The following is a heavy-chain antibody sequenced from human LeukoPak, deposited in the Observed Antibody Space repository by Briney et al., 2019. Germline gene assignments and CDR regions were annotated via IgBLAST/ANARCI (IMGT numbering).Heavy chain of an antibody. CDR1: GFTFSSYS. V-gene: IGHV3-21*01. J-gene: IGHJ6*02. CDR3: ARVEGPAAFFYYYGMDV. CDR2: ISSSSSYI. Sequence: PGGSLRLSCAASGFTFSSYSMNWVRQAPGKGLEWVSSISSSSSYIYYADSVKGRFTISRDNAKNSLYLQMNSLRAEDTAVYYCARVEGPAAFFYYYGMDVWGQGTTVTVSS. D-gene: IGHD2-2*01.